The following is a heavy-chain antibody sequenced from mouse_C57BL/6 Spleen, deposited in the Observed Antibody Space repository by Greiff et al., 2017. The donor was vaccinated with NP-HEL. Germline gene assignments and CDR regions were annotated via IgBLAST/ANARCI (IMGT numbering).Heavy chain of an antibody. CDR3: ARSSSPGAGSDV. D-gene: IGHD6-2*01. Sequence: QVQLQQPGAELVRPGSSVKLSCKASGYTFTSYWMDWVKQRPGQGLEWIGNIYPSDSETHYNQKFKDKATLTVDKSSSTAYMQLSSLTSEDSAVYYCARSSSPGAGSDVWGTGTTVTVAS. V-gene: IGHV1-61*01. J-gene: IGHJ1*03. CDR2: IYPSDSET. CDR1: GYTFTSYW.